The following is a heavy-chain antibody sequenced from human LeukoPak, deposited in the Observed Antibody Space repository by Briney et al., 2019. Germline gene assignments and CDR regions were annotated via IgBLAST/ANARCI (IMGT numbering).Heavy chain of an antibody. CDR1: GFTFSSSG. D-gene: IGHD3-16*01. Sequence: GGSLRLSCAASGFTFSSSGMSWVRQAPGKGLDWVAAISNSGDSTYYADSVKGQFTISRDNSKNTLYLQMKSLRAEDTALYYCAKNTAPLGGAFDIWGQGTMVTVSS. V-gene: IGHV3-23*01. J-gene: IGHJ3*02. CDR2: ISNSGDST. CDR3: AKNTAPLGGAFDI.